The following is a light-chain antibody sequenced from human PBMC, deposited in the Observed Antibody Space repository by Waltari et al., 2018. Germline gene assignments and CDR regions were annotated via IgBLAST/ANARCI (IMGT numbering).Light chain of an antibody. J-gene: IGKJ1*01. CDR1: PGVGKY. CDR2: HAS. CDR3: QKYDFLPAT. Sequence: EIVLTQSPGTLPLSPGERATLPCRASPGVGKYLAWYQQGTGQDPRLLLYHASIRDTGIPDRFSGSGYGTDFSLTISRLEPEDFAVYYCQKYDFLPATFGQGTTVEIK. V-gene: IGKV3-20*01.